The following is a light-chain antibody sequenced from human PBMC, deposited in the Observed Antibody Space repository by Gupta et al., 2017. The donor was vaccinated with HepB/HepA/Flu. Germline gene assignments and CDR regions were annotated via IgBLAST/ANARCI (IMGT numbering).Light chain of an antibody. CDR1: SSNIGSNY. CDR3: AAWDDSLSGRV. V-gene: IGLV1-47*01. J-gene: IGLJ2*01. CDR2: RNS. Sequence: SVLTQHPSASGTPGQRVTISCSGSSSNIGSNYVYWYQQHPGTAHKLLIYRNSQRPSGVPDRFSGSKSGTAASLAISGLRSEDEADYYCAAWDDSLSGRVFGGGTKLTVL.